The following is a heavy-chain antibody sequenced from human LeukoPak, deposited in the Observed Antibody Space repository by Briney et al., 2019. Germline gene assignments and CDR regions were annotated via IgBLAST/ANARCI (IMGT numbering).Heavy chain of an antibody. CDR1: GGSISSYY. CDR3: ARDFIAAAGIWDY. J-gene: IGHJ4*02. CDR2: ISYSGST. V-gene: IGHV4-59*01. D-gene: IGHD6-13*01. Sequence: SETLSLTCTVSGGSISSYYWNWIRQPPGKGLGWVGYISYSGSTNQNPSLKSRVTFSVKTSKNQFSLRLSSVTAADPGVYYWARDFIAAAGIWDYWGQGTLVTVSS.